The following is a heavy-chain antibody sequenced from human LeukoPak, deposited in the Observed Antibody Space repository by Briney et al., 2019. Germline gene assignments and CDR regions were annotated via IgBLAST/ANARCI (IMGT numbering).Heavy chain of an antibody. V-gene: IGHV3-66*01. CDR2: IYSGGST. CDR1: GFTVSSNY. CDR3: ARESTGTTNY. Sequence: GGSLRLSCAASGFTVSSNYMSWVRQAPGKGLEWVSVIYSGGSTYYADSVRGRFTISRDNSKNTLYLQMNSLRAEDTAVYYCARESTGTTNYWGQGTLVTVSS. D-gene: IGHD1-7*01. J-gene: IGHJ4*02.